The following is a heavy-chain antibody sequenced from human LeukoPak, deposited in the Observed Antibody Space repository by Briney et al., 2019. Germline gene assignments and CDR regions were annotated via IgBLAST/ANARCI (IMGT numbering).Heavy chain of an antibody. CDR1: GYALTELS. CDR2: FDPEDGET. J-gene: IGHJ4*02. D-gene: IGHD3-10*01. CDR3: ATEGKMVRGVYTDY. V-gene: IGHV1-24*01. Sequence: ASVKVSCKVSGYALTELSMHWVRQAPGKGLEWMGRFDPEDGETIYAQKFQGRVTMTADTSTDTVYMELSSLRSEDTAVYYCATEGKMVRGVYTDYWGQGTLVTVSS.